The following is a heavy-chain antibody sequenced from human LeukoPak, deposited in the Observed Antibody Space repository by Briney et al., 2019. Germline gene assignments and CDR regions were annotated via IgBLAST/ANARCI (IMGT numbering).Heavy chain of an antibody. D-gene: IGHD2-2*01. CDR2: INHSGST. CDR1: GGSFSGYY. J-gene: IGHJ4*02. Sequence: ETLSLTCAVYGGSFSGYYLSWIRQPPGKGLEWIGEINHSGSTNYNPSLKSRVTISVDTSKNQFSLKLSSVTAADTAVYYCARGGGEGIVVVPAARDFDYWGQGTLVTVSS. CDR3: ARGGGEGIVVVPAARDFDY. V-gene: IGHV4-34*01.